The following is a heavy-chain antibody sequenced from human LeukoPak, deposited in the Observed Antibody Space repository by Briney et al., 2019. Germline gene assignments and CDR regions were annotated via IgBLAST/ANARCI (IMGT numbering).Heavy chain of an antibody. D-gene: IGHD5-24*01. CDR1: GYTFNNYN. V-gene: IGHV1-46*02. J-gene: IGHJ3*02. CDR3: ARVRDGYNDAYDI. Sequence: GASVKVSCKASGYTFNNYNIHWLRQAPGQGLEWMGIVNPGGDSTNYAQDFQGRLTLTGDTSTSTVYMELSSLRSEDTAVYYCARVRDGYNDAYDIWGQGTMVTVT. CDR2: VNPGGDST.